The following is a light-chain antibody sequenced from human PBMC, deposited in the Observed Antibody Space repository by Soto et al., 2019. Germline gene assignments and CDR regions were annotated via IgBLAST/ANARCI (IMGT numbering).Light chain of an antibody. V-gene: IGLV2-14*03. CDR3: SSFTDTGTVM. CDR1: SSDVGAYHS. CDR2: DVS. J-gene: IGLJ3*02. Sequence: ALTQPASVSGSPGQSFTIPCTGSSSDVGAYHSVSWYQQHPGKAPKLIIFDVSNRPSGVSNRFSGSKSGNTASLTISGLQAEDEADYYCSSFTDTGTVMFGGGTKLTVL.